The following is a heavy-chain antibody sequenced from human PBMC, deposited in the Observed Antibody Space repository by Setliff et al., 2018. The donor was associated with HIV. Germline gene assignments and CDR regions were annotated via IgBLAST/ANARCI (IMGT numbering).Heavy chain of an antibody. V-gene: IGHV3-11*05. CDR2: ISSSSSYT. Sequence: GGSLRLSCAASGFTFSDYYMSWIRQAPGKGLKWVSYISSSSSYTNYADSVKGRFTISRDNAKNSLYLQMNSLRAEDTAVYYCARVTTGTTAGDYWGQGTLVTVSS. D-gene: IGHD1-1*01. J-gene: IGHJ4*02. CDR1: GFTFSDYY. CDR3: ARVTTGTTAGDY.